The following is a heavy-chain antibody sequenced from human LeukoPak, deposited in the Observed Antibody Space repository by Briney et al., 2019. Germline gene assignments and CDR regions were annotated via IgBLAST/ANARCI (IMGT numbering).Heavy chain of an antibody. V-gene: IGHV4-39*01. CDR1: GGSISSSSYY. Sequence: ASETLSLTCTVSGGSISSSSYYWGRIRQPPGKGLEWIGSIYYSGSTYYNPSLKSRVTISVDTSKNQFSLKLSSVTAADTAVYYCARLGDIVVVPAARENNWFDPWGQGTLVTVSS. D-gene: IGHD2-2*01. J-gene: IGHJ5*02. CDR2: IYYSGST. CDR3: ARLGDIVVVPAARENNWFDP.